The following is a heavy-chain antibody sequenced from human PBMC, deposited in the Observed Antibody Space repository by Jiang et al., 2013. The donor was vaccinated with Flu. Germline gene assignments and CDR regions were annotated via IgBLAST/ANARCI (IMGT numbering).Heavy chain of an antibody. D-gene: IGHD4-17*01. CDR2: INHSGST. V-gene: IGHV4-34*01. Sequence: LLKPSETLSLTCAVYGGSFSGYYWSWIRQPPGKGLEWIGEINHSGSTNYNPSLKSRVTISVDTSKNQFSLKLSSVTAADTAVYYCASGTPGYGDFLSWFDPWGQGTLVTVSS. CDR1: GGSFSGYY. J-gene: IGHJ5*02. CDR3: ASGTPGYGDFLSWFDP.